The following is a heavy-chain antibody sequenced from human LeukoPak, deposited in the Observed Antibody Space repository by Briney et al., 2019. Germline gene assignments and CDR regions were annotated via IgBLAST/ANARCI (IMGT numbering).Heavy chain of an antibody. D-gene: IGHD6-13*01. Sequence: PGGSLRLSCAASGFTVSSNYMSWVRQAPGKGLEWVSVIYSGGSTYYADSVKGRFTISRDNSKNTLYLQMNSLRAEDTAVYYCARDRFIAAAGTGYYFDYWGQGTLVTVSS. J-gene: IGHJ4*02. CDR2: IYSGGST. V-gene: IGHV3-66*01. CDR1: GFTVSSNY. CDR3: ARDRFIAAAGTGYYFDY.